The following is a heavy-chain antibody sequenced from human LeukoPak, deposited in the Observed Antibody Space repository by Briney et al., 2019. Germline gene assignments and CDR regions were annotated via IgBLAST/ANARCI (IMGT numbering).Heavy chain of an antibody. J-gene: IGHJ4*02. V-gene: IGHV3-48*01. Sequence: PGGSLRLSCAASGFSFSSYSMNWVRQAPGKGLEWVSYITGSSSAMHYADSVKGRFTISSDNVKNSLYLQMNSLRAEDTAVYYCARKSGSSGYPFDYWGQGTLVTVST. D-gene: IGHD3-22*01. CDR3: ARKSGSSGYPFDY. CDR1: GFSFSSYS. CDR2: ITGSSSAM.